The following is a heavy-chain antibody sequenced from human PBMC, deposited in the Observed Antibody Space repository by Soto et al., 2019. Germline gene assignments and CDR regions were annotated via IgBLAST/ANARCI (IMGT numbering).Heavy chain of an antibody. V-gene: IGHV3-48*01. Sequence: EVQLVESGGGLVQPEGSLRLSCAASGFTFSSYSMNWVRQAPGKGLEWVSYISSSSSTIYHADSVKGRFTISRDNAKNSLYVQMNSLRAEDTAVYYCARVGGIAARPSYWGQGTLVTVSS. J-gene: IGHJ4*02. CDR3: ARVGGIAARPSY. D-gene: IGHD6-6*01. CDR1: GFTFSSYS. CDR2: ISSSSSTI.